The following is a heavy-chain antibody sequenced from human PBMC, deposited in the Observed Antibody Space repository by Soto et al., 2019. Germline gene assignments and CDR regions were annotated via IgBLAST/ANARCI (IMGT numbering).Heavy chain of an antibody. D-gene: IGHD6-13*01. V-gene: IGHV1-46*01. J-gene: IGHJ6*03. CDR2: IDPSGGST. CDR1: GYTFTSYY. Sequence: VSVKVSCKASGYTFTSYYMHWVRQAPGQGLEWMGIIDPSGGSTIYAQKFQGRVTMTEDTSTNTAYMELSSLRSEDTAVYYCATELAAAGTYPYYYMDVWGKGTTVTVSS. CDR3: ATELAAAGTYPYYYMDV.